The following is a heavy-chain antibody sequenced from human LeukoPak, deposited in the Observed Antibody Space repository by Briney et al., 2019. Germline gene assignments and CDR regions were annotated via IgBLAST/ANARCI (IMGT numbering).Heavy chain of an antibody. CDR1: GDSISSHF. CDR2: IHYSGMT. V-gene: IGHV4-59*11. Sequence: SETLSLTCSVSGDSISSHFWSWIRQPPGKGLEWIGYIHYSGMTNYNPSLKSRATLSVDTSTNQFSLKLTSVTAADTAVYYCARGRQDVTMIVVVMTAVSYYLDVWGKGTTVTVS. J-gene: IGHJ6*03. CDR3: ARGRQDVTMIVVVMTAVSYYLDV. D-gene: IGHD3-22*01.